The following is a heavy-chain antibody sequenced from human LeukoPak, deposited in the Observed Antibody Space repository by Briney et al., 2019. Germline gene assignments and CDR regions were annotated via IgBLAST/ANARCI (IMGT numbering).Heavy chain of an antibody. CDR1: GFTVSSNY. CDR2: ISSSSSYI. Sequence: PGGSLRLSCAASGFTVSSNYMSWVRQAPGKGLEWVSSISSSSSYIYYADSVKGRFTISRDNAKNSLYLQMNSLRAEDTAVYYCARALDYDILTGSFDYWGQGTLVTVSS. CDR3: ARALDYDILTGSFDY. D-gene: IGHD3-9*01. J-gene: IGHJ4*02. V-gene: IGHV3-21*01.